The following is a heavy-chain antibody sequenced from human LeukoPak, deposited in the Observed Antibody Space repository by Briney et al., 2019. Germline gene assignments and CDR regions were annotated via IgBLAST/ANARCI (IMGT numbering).Heavy chain of an antibody. D-gene: IGHD5-18*01. CDR1: GGSISSTGYY. CDR3: ARDIAMEYFDY. Sequence: PSETLSLTCSVSGGSISSTGYYWGWIRQTPGKGLGWIGSLYYSGSTYYNPSLKSRVTISGDTSKNQFSLKLRSVTAADTAVYYCARDIAMEYFDYWGQGTLVTVSS. J-gene: IGHJ4*02. V-gene: IGHV4-39*02. CDR2: LYYSGST.